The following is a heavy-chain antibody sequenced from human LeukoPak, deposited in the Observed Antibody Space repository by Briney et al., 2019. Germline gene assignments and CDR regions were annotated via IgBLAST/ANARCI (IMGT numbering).Heavy chain of an antibody. CDR3: ARDGPAQMVDLDY. CDR1: GYTFSGTGWY. J-gene: IGHJ4*02. D-gene: IGHD3-10*01. V-gene: IGHV1-2*02. Sequence: ASVKVSCKASGYTFSGTGWYLYWLRQAPGQGLDCMGWIHPNNGDTAHAQKFEGRVAMTRDTSISTAYMELRRLRPDDTAVYFCARDGPAQMVDLDYWGQGTLVTVSS. CDR2: IHPNNGDT.